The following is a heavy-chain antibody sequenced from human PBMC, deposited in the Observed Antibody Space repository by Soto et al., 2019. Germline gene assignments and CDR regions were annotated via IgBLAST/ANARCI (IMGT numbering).Heavy chain of an antibody. CDR3: ARDDDILTGYYKDGFDY. CDR1: GGSISSGGYY. Sequence: SETLSLTCTVSGGSISSGGYYWSWIRQHPGKGLEWIGYIYYSGSTYYNPSLKSRVTISVDTSKNQFSLKLSSVTAADTAVYYCARDDDILTGYYKDGFDYWGQGTLVTVSS. CDR2: IYYSGST. D-gene: IGHD3-9*01. V-gene: IGHV4-31*03. J-gene: IGHJ4*02.